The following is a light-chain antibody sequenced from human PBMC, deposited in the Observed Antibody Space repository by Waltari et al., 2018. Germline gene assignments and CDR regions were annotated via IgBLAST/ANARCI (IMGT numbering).Light chain of an antibody. CDR1: QSVLYSSNNKNY. J-gene: IGKJ5*01. CDR3: QQYYTTPIT. Sequence: DIVMTQSPDSLAVSLGERATINCKSSQSVLYSSNNKNYLAWYQQKPGQPPKLLIYGASTRESGVPERXSGSGSGRDFTLTISSXQAEDVAVYYCQQYYTTPITFGQGTRLEIK. V-gene: IGKV4-1*01. CDR2: GAS.